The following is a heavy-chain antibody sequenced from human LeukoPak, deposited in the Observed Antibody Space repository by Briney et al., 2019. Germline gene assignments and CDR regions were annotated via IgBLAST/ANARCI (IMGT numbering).Heavy chain of an antibody. CDR3: AIRAVSSSSSWYAFGD. Sequence: GESLKISCKGSGYAFTTYWIGWVRQMPGKGLEWMGIIYPGDSDTRYSPSFQGQVTISVDKSISTAYLQWSSLKASDTAMYYCAIRAVSSSSSWYAFGDWGQGTLVTVSS. CDR2: IYPGDSDT. V-gene: IGHV5-51*01. D-gene: IGHD6-13*01. J-gene: IGHJ4*02. CDR1: GYAFTTYW.